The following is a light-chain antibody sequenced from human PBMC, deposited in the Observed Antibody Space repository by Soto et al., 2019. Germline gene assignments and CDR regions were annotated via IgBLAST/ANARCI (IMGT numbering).Light chain of an antibody. CDR2: EVN. J-gene: IGLJ1*01. CDR1: SSDIGAYDY. CDR3: CSYAGTYEV. Sequence: QSALTQPASLSGSPGQSITISCTGTSSDIGAYDYVSWFQQHPGKAPKLMISEVNNRPSGVSNRFSGSKSGNTAYLTISGLQVEDEAEYYCCSYAGTYEVFGTGTKVTVL. V-gene: IGLV2-14*01.